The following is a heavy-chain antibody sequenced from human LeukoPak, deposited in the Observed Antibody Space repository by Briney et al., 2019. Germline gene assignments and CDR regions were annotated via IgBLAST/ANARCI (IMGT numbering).Heavy chain of an antibody. V-gene: IGHV3-23*01. CDR1: GFTFSSNP. CDR2: ISYGGGST. Sequence: GGSLRLSCAASGFTFSSNPMSWVRQAPGKGLEWVSGISYGGGSTYYADSVKGRFTISRDNSKNTLYLQMNSLRSEDTAVYYCAKRIAARTPYYFDYWGQGTLVTVSS. J-gene: IGHJ4*02. D-gene: IGHD6-6*01. CDR3: AKRIAARTPYYFDY.